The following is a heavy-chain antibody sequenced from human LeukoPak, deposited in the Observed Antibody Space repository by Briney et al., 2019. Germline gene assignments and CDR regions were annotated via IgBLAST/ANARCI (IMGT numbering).Heavy chain of an antibody. CDR2: INPNSGGT. V-gene: IGHV1-2*02. CDR1: GYTFTGYY. Sequence: GASVKVSCKASGYTFTGYYMHWVRQAPGQGLEWMGWINPNSGGTNYAQKFQGRVTMTRDTSISTAYMELSRLRSDDTAVYYCARHSPSAPWERFDYWGQGTLVTVSS. CDR3: ARHSPSAPWERFDY. J-gene: IGHJ4*02. D-gene: IGHD1-1*01.